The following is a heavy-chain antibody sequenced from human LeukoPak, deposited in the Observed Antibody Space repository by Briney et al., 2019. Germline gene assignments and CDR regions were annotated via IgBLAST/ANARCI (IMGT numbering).Heavy chain of an antibody. V-gene: IGHV4-39*07. CDR2: IYYSGST. CDR3: ARDPPYSSSWYPGYFDY. D-gene: IGHD6-13*01. J-gene: IGHJ4*02. CDR1: GGSISSSSYY. Sequence: SETLSLTCTVSGGSISSSSYYWGWIRQPPGKGLEWIGSIYYSGSTYYNPSLKSRVTISVDTSKNQFSLKLSSVTAADTAVYYCARDPPYSSSWYPGYFDYWGQGTLVTVSS.